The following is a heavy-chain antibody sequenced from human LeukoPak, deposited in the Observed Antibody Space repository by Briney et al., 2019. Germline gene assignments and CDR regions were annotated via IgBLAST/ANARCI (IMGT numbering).Heavy chain of an antibody. J-gene: IGHJ1*01. CDR1: GFTFSSYW. CDR3: ASPIAAGGTSPEYFPH. Sequence: GGSLRLSCAASGFTFSSYWMHWVRQAPGKGLVWVSRINSDGSSTSYADSVKGRFTISRDNAKNTLYLQMNSLRAEDTAVYYCASPIAAGGTSPEYFPHWGQGHLVTVSS. D-gene: IGHD6-13*01. V-gene: IGHV3-74*01. CDR2: INSDGSST.